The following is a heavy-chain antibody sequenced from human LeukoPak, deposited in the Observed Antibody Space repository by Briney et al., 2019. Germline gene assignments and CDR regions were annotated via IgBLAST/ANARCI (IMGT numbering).Heavy chain of an antibody. Sequence: ASVKVSCKASGYTFTNYGISWVRQAPGQGLEWMGWTSAYNGNTNYAQKLQGRVTMTTDTSTSTAYMELRSLRSDGTGVFYCARSSGDRDYFDYWGQGTLVTVSS. V-gene: IGHV1-18*01. CDR3: ARSSGDRDYFDY. J-gene: IGHJ4*02. CDR2: TSAYNGNT. CDR1: GYTFTNYG. D-gene: IGHD7-27*01.